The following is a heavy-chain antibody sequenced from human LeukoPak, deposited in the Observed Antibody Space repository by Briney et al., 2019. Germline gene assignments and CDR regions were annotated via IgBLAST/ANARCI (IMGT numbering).Heavy chain of an antibody. CDR3: ARGGGAYAFDY. Sequence: PSETLSLTCTVSGDSISNYYWNWIRQPAGKGLEWIGRIYSSGSTNYNPSLKSRVTMSVDMSKKQFSLKLSSVTAADTAVYCCARGGGAYAFDYWGRGTLVTVSS. D-gene: IGHD4-23*01. J-gene: IGHJ4*02. CDR1: GDSISNYY. V-gene: IGHV4-4*07. CDR2: IYSSGST.